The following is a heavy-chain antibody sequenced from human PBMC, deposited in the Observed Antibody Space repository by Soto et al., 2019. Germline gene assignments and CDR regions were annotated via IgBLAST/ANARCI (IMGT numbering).Heavy chain of an antibody. J-gene: IGHJ5*02. V-gene: IGHV1-18*04. D-gene: IGHD4-17*01. Sequence: QVQLVQSGAEVKKPGASVKVSCKASGYTFTSYGISWVRQAPGQGLEWMGWISAYNGNTNYAQKLQGRVTRTTETSTSTAYRELRSLRSDYTAVYYCARDPMNDYGDYVSGPRGGFDPWGKGTLVTFSS. CDR1: GYTFTSYG. CDR3: ARDPMNDYGDYVSGPRGGFDP. CDR2: ISAYNGNT.